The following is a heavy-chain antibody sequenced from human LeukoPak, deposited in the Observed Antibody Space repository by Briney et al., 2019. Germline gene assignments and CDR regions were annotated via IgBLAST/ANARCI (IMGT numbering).Heavy chain of an antibody. J-gene: IGHJ3*02. CDR2: ISSSSSTI. CDR3: AREGGTYDAFDI. V-gene: IGHV3-48*01. D-gene: IGHD1-1*01. Sequence: GGSLRLSCAASGFTFSSYSMNWVRQAPGKGLEWFSYISSSSSTIYYAESVKGRFTIYRDNAKNSLYLQMNSLRAEDTDVYYCAREGGTYDAFDIWAQGTMVTVSS. CDR1: GFTFSSYS.